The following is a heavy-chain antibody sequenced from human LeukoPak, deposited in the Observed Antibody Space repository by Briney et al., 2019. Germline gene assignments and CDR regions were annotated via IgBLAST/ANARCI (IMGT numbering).Heavy chain of an antibody. CDR2: INHSGST. V-gene: IGHV4-34*01. J-gene: IGHJ4*02. CDR1: GGSFSGYY. D-gene: IGHD3-10*01. CDR3: ARIQIGSGARENFDY. Sequence: SETLSLTCAVYGGSFSGYYWSWIRQPPGKGLEWIGEINHSGSTNYNPSLKSRVTISVDTSKNQFSLKLSSVTAADTAVYYCARIQIGSGARENFDYWGQGTLVIVSS.